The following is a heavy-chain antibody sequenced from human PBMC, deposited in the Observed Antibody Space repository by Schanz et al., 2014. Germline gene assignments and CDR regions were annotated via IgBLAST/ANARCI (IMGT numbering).Heavy chain of an antibody. V-gene: IGHV3-23*04. CDR2: IGGSGDST. J-gene: IGHJ4*02. Sequence: VQLVDSGGGLVKPGGSLRLSCAASGFTFSNHALSWVRQAPGKGLEWVSGIGGSGDSTHYADSVKGRFIISRDNSKNTLYLQVNSLRAEDTAVYYCAKHVRSLTGNDYCGQGTLXTVSS. CDR1: GFTFSNHA. D-gene: IGHD3-9*01. CDR3: AKHVRSLTGNDY.